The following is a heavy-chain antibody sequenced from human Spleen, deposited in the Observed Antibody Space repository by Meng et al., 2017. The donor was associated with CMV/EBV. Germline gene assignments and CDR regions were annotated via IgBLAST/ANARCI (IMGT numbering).Heavy chain of an antibody. D-gene: IGHD5-24*01. CDR2: ISGSGGST. J-gene: IGHJ4*02. Sequence: GESLKISWAASGFTFSSYAISWVRQAPGKGLEWVSGISGSGGSTYYADSVKGRFTISRDNSKNTLYLQMNSLRAEDTAVYYCARDRDGYSLPSDYWGQGTLVTVSS. CDR3: ARDRDGYSLPSDY. CDR1: GFTFSSYA. V-gene: IGHV3-23*01.